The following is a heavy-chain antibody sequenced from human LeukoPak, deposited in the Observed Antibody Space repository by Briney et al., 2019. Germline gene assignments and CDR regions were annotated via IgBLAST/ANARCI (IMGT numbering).Heavy chain of an antibody. D-gene: IGHD5-12*01. Sequence: PGGSLRLSCAASGFTFKSYALNWVRQAPGKGLEWVSSISGSGDTTYYAESVKGRLTISRDSSKNTMHLQMNSLRAEDTAVYYCARGGYDHYYSYYYMDVWGKGTTVTVSS. V-gene: IGHV3-23*01. CDR3: ARGGYDHYYSYYYMDV. CDR1: GFTFKSYA. CDR2: ISGSGDTT. J-gene: IGHJ6*03.